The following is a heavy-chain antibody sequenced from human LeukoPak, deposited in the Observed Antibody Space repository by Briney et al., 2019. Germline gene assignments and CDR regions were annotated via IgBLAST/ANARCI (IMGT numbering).Heavy chain of an antibody. V-gene: IGHV1-46*01. CDR2: INPSGGST. J-gene: IGHJ6*03. CDR1: GYTFTSYY. D-gene: IGHD5-12*01. CDR3: AKDNGGYSYQGISYYSYMDV. Sequence: ASVKVSCKASGYTFTSYYMHWVRQAPGQGLEWMGIINPSGGSTSYAQKFQGRVTITADKSTSTAYMELSGLRSEDTAVYYCAKDNGGYSYQGISYYSYMDVWGKGTTVTVSS.